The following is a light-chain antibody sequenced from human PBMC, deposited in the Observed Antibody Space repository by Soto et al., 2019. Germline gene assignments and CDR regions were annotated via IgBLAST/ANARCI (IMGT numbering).Light chain of an antibody. V-gene: IGLV1-40*01. CDR3: QSYENSLGATYV. CDR1: SSNLGAGYD. CDR2: GNN. J-gene: IGLJ1*01. Sequence: QAVVTQPPSVSGDPGQRVTISCTGSSSNLGAGYDVHWYQQLPGTAPRLLIYGNNNRPSGVPDRFSGSRSGTSASLAITGLQTEDEADYYCQSYENSLGATYVFGTGTKLTVL.